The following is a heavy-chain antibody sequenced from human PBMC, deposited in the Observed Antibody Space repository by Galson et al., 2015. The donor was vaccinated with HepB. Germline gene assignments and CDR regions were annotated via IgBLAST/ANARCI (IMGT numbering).Heavy chain of an antibody. D-gene: IGHD3-10*01. Sequence: SVKVSCKASGYTFTSYYMHWVRQAPGQGLEWMGIINPSGGSTSYAQKFQGRVTMTRDTSTSTVYMELSSLRSEDTAVYYCAREGQRITMVRGPRSPNNWFDPWGQGTLVTVSS. V-gene: IGHV1-46*01. CDR2: INPSGGST. J-gene: IGHJ5*02. CDR3: AREGQRITMVRGPRSPNNWFDP. CDR1: GYTFTSYY.